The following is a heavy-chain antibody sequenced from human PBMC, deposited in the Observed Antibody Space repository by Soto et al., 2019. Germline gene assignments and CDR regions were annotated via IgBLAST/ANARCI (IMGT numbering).Heavy chain of an antibody. CDR1: GGSISSSSYY. CDR3: ARRRGHSWFDP. CDR2: IYYSGST. Sequence: PSETLSLTCTVSGGSISSSSYYWGWIRQPPGKGLEWIGSIYYSGSTYYNPSLKSRVTISVDTSKNQFSLKLSSVTAADTAVYYCARRRGHSWFDPWGQGXLVTVSS. D-gene: IGHD6-25*01. J-gene: IGHJ5*02. V-gene: IGHV4-39*01.